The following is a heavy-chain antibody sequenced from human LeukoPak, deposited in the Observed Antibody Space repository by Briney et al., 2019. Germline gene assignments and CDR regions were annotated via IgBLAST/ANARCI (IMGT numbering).Heavy chain of an antibody. V-gene: IGHV1-46*01. J-gene: IGHJ4*02. Sequence: ASMKVSCKASGYTFTSYYMHWVRQAPGQGLEWMGIINPSGGSTSYAQKFQGRVTMTRDTSTSTVYMELSSLRSEDTAVYYCARAAVGDGYLLEFDYWGQGTLVTVSS. CDR1: GYTFTSYY. D-gene: IGHD5-24*01. CDR3: ARAAVGDGYLLEFDY. CDR2: INPSGGST.